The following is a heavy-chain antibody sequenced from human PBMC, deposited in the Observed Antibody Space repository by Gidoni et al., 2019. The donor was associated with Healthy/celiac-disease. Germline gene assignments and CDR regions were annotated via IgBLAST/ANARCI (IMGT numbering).Heavy chain of an antibody. CDR1: GGSISSSRYY. D-gene: IGHD2-2*01. V-gene: IGHV4-39*01. Sequence: QLQLQESGPGLVKPSETLSLTCTVSGGSISSSRYYWGWIRQPPGKGLEWIGSIYYSGSTYYNPSLKSRVTISVDTSKNQFSLKLSSVTAADTAVYYCARHRKDIVVVPAATGWFDPWGQGTLVTVSS. CDR3: ARHRKDIVVVPAATGWFDP. J-gene: IGHJ5*02. CDR2: IYYSGST.